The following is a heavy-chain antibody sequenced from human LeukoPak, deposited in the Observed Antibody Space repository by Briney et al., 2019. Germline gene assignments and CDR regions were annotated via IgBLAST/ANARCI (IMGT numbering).Heavy chain of an antibody. CDR2: ISGSGETI. CDR1: GFTFSAYQ. Sequence: GGSLRLSCAASGFTFSAYQMHWLRQAPGKGLEWVSYISGSGETIYYADSVKGRFTMSRDDAKDSLYLQMSSLTVDDTAVYYCAREVSTSWFDPWGQGTLVTVSS. CDR3: AREVSTSWFDP. D-gene: IGHD5/OR15-5a*01. J-gene: IGHJ5*02. V-gene: IGHV3-48*03.